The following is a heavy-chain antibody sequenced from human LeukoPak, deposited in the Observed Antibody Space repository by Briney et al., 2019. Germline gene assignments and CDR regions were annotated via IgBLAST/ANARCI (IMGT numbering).Heavy chain of an antibody. Sequence: GGSLRLSCAASGFTFSSYSMNWVRQAPGKGLEWVSSISSSSSYIYYADSVKGRFTISRDNAKNSLYLQMNSLRAEDTAVYYCARDGGYCSGGSCKKNYYYYHLDVWGKGNKVNVSS. CDR3: ARDGGYCSGGSCKKNYYYYHLDV. J-gene: IGHJ6*03. CDR1: GFTFSSYS. D-gene: IGHD2-15*01. V-gene: IGHV3-21*01. CDR2: ISSSSSYI.